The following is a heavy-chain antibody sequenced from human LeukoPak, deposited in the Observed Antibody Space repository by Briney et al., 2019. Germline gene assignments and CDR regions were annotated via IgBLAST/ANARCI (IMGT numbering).Heavy chain of an antibody. CDR1: GFTFSSYS. CDR2: VSYDGTKI. J-gene: IGHJ4*02. CDR3: ARDRIQIWSYVGTFDS. V-gene: IGHV3-30-3*01. D-gene: IGHD5-18*01. Sequence: GGSLRLSCAASGFTFSSYSMHWVRQAPGKGLEWVAVVSYDGTKISYGGSVKGRFTMSRDISKNTLSLQMNSLRPEDTAVYYCARDRIQIWSYVGTFDSWGQGALVTVSS.